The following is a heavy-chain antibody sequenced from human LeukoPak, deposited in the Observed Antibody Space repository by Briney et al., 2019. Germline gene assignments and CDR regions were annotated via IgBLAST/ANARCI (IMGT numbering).Heavy chain of an antibody. Sequence: PGGSLRLSCAASGFTFSSYSMNWVRQAPGKGLEWVSSISSSSSYIYYAGSVKGRFTISRDNSKNTLYLQMNSLRAEDTAVYYCARNGVVGATKPYYYYGMDVWGQGTTVTVSS. D-gene: IGHD1-26*01. CDR3: ARNGVVGATKPYYYYGMDV. J-gene: IGHJ6*02. V-gene: IGHV3-21*01. CDR2: ISSSSSYI. CDR1: GFTFSSYS.